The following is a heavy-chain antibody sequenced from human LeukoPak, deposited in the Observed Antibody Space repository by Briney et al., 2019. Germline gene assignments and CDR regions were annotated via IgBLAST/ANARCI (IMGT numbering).Heavy chain of an antibody. J-gene: IGHJ4*02. CDR3: ARGRGVLLWFGELFGLIFDY. Sequence: SETLSLTCTVSGGSISSGDYYWSWIRQPPGKGLEWIGYIYHSGSTYYNPSLKSRVTISVDRSKNQFSLKLSSVTAADTAVYYCARGRGVLLWFGELFGLIFDYWGQGTLVTVSS. D-gene: IGHD3-10*01. CDR1: GGSISSGDYY. CDR2: IYHSGST. V-gene: IGHV4-30-2*01.